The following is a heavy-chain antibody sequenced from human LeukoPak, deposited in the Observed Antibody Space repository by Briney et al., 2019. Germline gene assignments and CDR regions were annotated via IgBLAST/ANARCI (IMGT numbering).Heavy chain of an antibody. CDR1: GGSISRSY. J-gene: IGHJ4*02. D-gene: IGHD3-22*01. Sequence: SETLSLTCTVSGGSISRSYWSWMRQPAGKGPEWIGRIYGSGTITYNPSLESRVTMSVDTSKNQFSLKLRSVTAADTAVYYCARKSTVFSPNYYDTSGYDTFDYWGQGTLVTVS. CDR3: ARKSTVFSPNYYDTSGYDTFDY. CDR2: IYGSGTI. V-gene: IGHV4-4*07.